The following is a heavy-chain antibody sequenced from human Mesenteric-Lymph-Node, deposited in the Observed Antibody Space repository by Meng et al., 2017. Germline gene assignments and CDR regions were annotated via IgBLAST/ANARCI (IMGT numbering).Heavy chain of an antibody. D-gene: IGHD3-22*01. J-gene: IGHJ5*02. V-gene: IGHV4-31*03. Sequence: QVQLQESGPGLVKPSQTLSLTCTVSGGSISCNGYYWNWIRLHPGKGLEWIGYIYYRGSTQYNPSLKSRVTISLDTSKNQFSLQLSSVTAADTAVYYCARSYYYDSSGLNWFDPWGQGILVTVSS. CDR1: GGSISCNGYY. CDR2: IYYRGST. CDR3: ARSYYYDSSGLNWFDP.